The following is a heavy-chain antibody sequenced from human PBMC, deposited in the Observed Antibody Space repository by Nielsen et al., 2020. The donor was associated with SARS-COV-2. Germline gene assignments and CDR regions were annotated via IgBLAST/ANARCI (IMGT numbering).Heavy chain of an antibody. CDR3: TVESFDY. CDR1: GFTFSSYW. V-gene: IGHV3-74*01. CDR2: INSDGSST. D-gene: IGHD1-1*01. Sequence: GESLKISCAASGFTFSSYWMHWGRQAPGKGLVWVSRINSDGSSTSYADSVKGRFTISRDNAKNTLYLQMNSLKTEDTAVYYCTVESFDYWGQGTLVTVSS. J-gene: IGHJ4*02.